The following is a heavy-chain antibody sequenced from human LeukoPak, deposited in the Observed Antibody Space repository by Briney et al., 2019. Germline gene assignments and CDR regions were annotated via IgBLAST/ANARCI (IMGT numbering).Heavy chain of an antibody. CDR2: INHSGST. CDR1: GGSFSGYY. Sequence: PSETLSLTCAVYGGSFSGYYWSWIRQPPGKGLEWIGEINHSGSTNYNPSLKSRVTISVDTSKNQFSLKLSSVTAADTAVYYCASAQGMQLWLRRPAFDYWGQGTLVTVSS. V-gene: IGHV4-34*01. J-gene: IGHJ4*02. CDR3: ASAQGMQLWLRRPAFDY. D-gene: IGHD5-18*01.